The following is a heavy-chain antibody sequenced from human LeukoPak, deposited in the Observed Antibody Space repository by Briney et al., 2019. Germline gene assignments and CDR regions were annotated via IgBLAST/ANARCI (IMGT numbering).Heavy chain of an antibody. J-gene: IGHJ4*02. CDR1: GLAFSAYK. V-gene: IGHV3-74*01. CDR2: ISTDGYTT. CDR3: VVGGSPGY. Sequence: GGSLRLSCAASGLAFSAYKMHWVRQAPRKGLAWVSRISTDGYTTDYADFVQGRFTASRDNTKNTWSLEMNSLRAEDTAVYYCVVGGSPGYWGQGTLATVSS. D-gene: IGHD2-15*01.